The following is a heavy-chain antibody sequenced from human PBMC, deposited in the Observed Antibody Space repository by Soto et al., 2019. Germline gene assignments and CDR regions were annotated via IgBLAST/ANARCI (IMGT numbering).Heavy chain of an antibody. J-gene: IGHJ4*02. Sequence: SVKVSCKASGGTFSSYTITWVRQAPGQGLEWLGRIIPIFGVTNYAQKFQDRVTITADRSTTTAYMELSRLRSEDTAVYYCVRDWESTTQTWGFGDSWGQGTLVTVSS. D-gene: IGHD1-1*01. CDR2: IIPIFGVT. V-gene: IGHV1-69*04. CDR3: VRDWESTTQTWGFGDS. CDR1: GGTFSSYT.